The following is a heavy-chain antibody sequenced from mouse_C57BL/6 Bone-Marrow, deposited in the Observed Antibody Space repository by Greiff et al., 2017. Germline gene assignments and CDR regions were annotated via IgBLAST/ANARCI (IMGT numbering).Heavy chain of an antibody. Sequence: QVQLQQPGAELVRPGSSVKLSCKASGYTFTSYWMHWVKQRPIQGLEWIGNIDPSDSETHYNQKFKNKATLTVDKSSSTAYMQLSSLTSEDSAVYYCATGYYAMDYWGQGTSVTVSS. CDR3: ATGYYAMDY. CDR1: GYTFTSYW. V-gene: IGHV1-52*01. CDR2: IDPSDSET. J-gene: IGHJ4*01.